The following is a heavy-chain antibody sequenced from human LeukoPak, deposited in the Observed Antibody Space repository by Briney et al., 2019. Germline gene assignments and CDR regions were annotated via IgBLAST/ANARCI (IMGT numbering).Heavy chain of an antibody. CDR1: GFTFVSYG. D-gene: IGHD4-23*01. CDR2: IRYDGSDK. Sequence: GGSLRLSCAASGFTFVSYGMHWVRQAPGKGLEWVTFIRYDGSDKDYADSVKGRFIISRDNSKNTLYLQMNSLRREDTAVYYCAKDAHFLYGGKRDYYFDYWGQGTLVTVSS. J-gene: IGHJ4*02. CDR3: AKDAHFLYGGKRDYYFDY. V-gene: IGHV3-30*02.